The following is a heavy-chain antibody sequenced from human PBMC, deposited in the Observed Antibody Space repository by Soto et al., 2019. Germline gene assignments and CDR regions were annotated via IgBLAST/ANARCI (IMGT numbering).Heavy chain of an antibody. CDR1: GFTFSNYA. V-gene: IGHV3-23*01. D-gene: IGHD2-15*01. Sequence: EVQLLESGGGLVQRGGSLRVSCAASGFTFSNYAMSWVRQAPGKGLEWVASITASDGTTYYADSVKGRFTISRDNSNNTLYLQMNSLRAEDTAVYYCAKGVVAVFGYYSYYMDVLGKGTTVTFSS. J-gene: IGHJ6*03. CDR3: AKGVVAVFGYYSYYMDV. CDR2: ITASDGTT.